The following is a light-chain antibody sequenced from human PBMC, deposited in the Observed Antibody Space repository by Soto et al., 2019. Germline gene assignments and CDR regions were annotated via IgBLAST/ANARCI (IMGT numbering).Light chain of an antibody. J-gene: IGKJ1*01. CDR1: QSVSSSY. Sequence: EIMLTQSPGTLSLYTGERATLSCIASQSVSSSYLAWYQQKPGQAPRLLIYGAFTRATGIPARFSGSGSGTDFTLTISSLEPEDFAVYYCQQRSNWPRTFGQGTKVDIK. CDR2: GAF. CDR3: QQRSNWPRT. V-gene: IGKV3D-20*02.